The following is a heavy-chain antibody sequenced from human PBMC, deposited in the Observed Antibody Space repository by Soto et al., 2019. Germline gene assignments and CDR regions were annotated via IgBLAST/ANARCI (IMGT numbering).Heavy chain of an antibody. Sequence: GASVKVSCKASGYTFTSYGISWVRQAPGQGLEWMGWISAYNGNTNYAQKLQGRVTMTTDTSTSTAYMELRSLRSDDTAVYYCARDEDYSGYDPPYYSFDYWGQGTLVTVSS. CDR3: ARDEDYSGYDPPYYSFDY. J-gene: IGHJ4*02. V-gene: IGHV1-18*01. CDR1: GYTFTSYG. D-gene: IGHD5-12*01. CDR2: ISAYNGNT.